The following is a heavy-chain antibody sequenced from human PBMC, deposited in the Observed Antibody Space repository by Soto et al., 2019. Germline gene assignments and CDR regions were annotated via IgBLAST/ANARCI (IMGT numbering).Heavy chain of an antibody. Sequence: SVTMCLPWSVAGGSISSSSYYWGFIRQPPGKGLEWIGSIYYSGSTYYNPSLKSRVTISVDTFKNQFSLKLSSVTAADTVVYYCASVESPRWLDPWGQGILVTVS. CDR2: IYYSGST. CDR3: ASVESPRWLDP. V-gene: IGHV4-39*07. J-gene: IGHJ5*02. CDR1: GGSISSSSYY.